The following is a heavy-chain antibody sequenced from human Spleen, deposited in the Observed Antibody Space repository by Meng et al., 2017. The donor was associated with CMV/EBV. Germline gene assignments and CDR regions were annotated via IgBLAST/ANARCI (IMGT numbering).Heavy chain of an antibody. CDR2: INPDSGST. J-gene: IGHJ4*02. CDR1: GYSFIDYY. V-gene: IGHV1-2*06. D-gene: IGHD3-10*01. Sequence: CKASGYSFIDYYVHWVRRAPGQGLEGMGRINPDSGSTDYAHKFQGRVTMTSNTSISTAYMELSRLTSDDAAVYYCARRYGTGSYRDFWGRGTLVTVSS. CDR3: ARRYGTGSYRDF.